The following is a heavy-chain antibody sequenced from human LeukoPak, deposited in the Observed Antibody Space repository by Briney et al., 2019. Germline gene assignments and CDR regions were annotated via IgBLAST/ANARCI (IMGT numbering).Heavy chain of an antibody. CDR1: GYTFTSYG. CDR3: AREGYSSGWYVEY. V-gene: IGHV1-18*01. Sequence: ASVKVSCKASGYTFTSYGISWVRQAPGQGLEWMGWISAYNGNTNYAQKLQGRVTMTTDTSTSTACMELRSLRSDDTAVYYCAREGYSSGWYVEYWGQGTLVTVSS. D-gene: IGHD6-19*01. J-gene: IGHJ4*02. CDR2: ISAYNGNT.